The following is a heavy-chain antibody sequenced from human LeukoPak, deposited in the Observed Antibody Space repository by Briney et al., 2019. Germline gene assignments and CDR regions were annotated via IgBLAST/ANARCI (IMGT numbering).Heavy chain of an antibody. CDR3: ARDRPRGWYYDSREDYGMDV. CDR1: GGSISSGGYY. D-gene: IGHD3-22*01. CDR2: IYYSGST. Sequence: SETLSLTCTVSGGSISSGGYYWSWIRQHPGKGLEWIGYIYYSGSTYYNPSLKSRVTISVDTSENQFSLKLSSVTAADTAVYYCARDRPRGWYYDSREDYGMDVWGQGTTVTVSS. J-gene: IGHJ6*02. V-gene: IGHV4-31*03.